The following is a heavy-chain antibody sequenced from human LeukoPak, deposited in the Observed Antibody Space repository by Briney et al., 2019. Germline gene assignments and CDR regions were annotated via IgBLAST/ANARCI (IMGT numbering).Heavy chain of an antibody. V-gene: IGHV1-8*01. CDR3: ARGLSLDNSHVDY. D-gene: IGHD2/OR15-2a*01. Sequence: ASVKVSCKASGYTFTTYDINWVRQATGQGLEWMGWMNPNSGNTGYAQKFLGRVTMTRNTSISTAYMELSSLRSEDTAVYYCARGLSLDNSHVDYWGQGTLVSVSS. CDR1: GYTFTTYD. J-gene: IGHJ4*02. CDR2: MNPNSGNT.